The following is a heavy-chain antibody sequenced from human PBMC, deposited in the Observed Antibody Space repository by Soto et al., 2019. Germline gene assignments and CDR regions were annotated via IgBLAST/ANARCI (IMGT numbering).Heavy chain of an antibody. J-gene: IGHJ4*02. CDR2: IYHTGST. V-gene: IGHV4-4*02. CDR3: ASRTPINGDLF. CDR1: GGSISSPSW. Sequence: QVQLRESGPGLVKPSGTLSLTCAVSGGSISSPSWWTWVRQPPGKGLEWIGEIYHTGSTNYNSTRKSRLPIYVAKSTIQFSLHLKSVTAAVTAVYYCASRTPINGDLFGGQGALVTVSS. D-gene: IGHD3-3*01.